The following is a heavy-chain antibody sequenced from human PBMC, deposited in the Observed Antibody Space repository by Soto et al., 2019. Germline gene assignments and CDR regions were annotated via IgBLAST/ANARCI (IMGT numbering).Heavy chain of an antibody. CDR3: ARELRLRYYDSSGYYAYWYFDL. CDR1: GYTFTSYA. V-gene: IGHV1-3*01. Sequence: ASVKVSCKASGYTFTSYAMHWVRQAPGQRLEWMGWINAGNGNTKYSQKFQGRVTITRDTSASTVYMELSSLRSEDTAVYYCARELRLRYYDSSGYYAYWYFDLWGRGTLVTVS. J-gene: IGHJ2*01. D-gene: IGHD3-22*01. CDR2: INAGNGNT.